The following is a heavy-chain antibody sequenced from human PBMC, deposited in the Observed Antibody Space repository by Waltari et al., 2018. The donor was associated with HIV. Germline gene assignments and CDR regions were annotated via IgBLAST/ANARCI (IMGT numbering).Heavy chain of an antibody. CDR3: ARGPPYCGGDCYLLGFDP. CDR2: INHSGST. J-gene: IGHJ5*02. Sequence: QVQLQQWGAGLLTPSETLSLTCAVYGGSFSGYYWSWIRPPPGKGLEWIGEINHSGSTNYNPSLKSRVTISVDTSKNQFSLKLSSVTAADTAVYYCARGPPYCGGDCYLLGFDPWGQGTLVTVSS. V-gene: IGHV4-34*01. CDR1: GGSFSGYY. D-gene: IGHD2-21*02.